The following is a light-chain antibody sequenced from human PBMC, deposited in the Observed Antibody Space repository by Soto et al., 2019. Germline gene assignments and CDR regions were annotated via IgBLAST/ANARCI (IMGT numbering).Light chain of an antibody. CDR1: SGHSSYA. Sequence: QLVLTQSPSASASLGASVKLTCTLSSGHSSYAIAWHQQQPEKGPRYLMKLNSDGSHSKGDGIPDRFSGSSSGAERYLTISSLQSEDAADYDCQTWGTGIHWVFGGGTKLTVL. CDR3: QTWGTGIHWV. CDR2: LNSDGSH. J-gene: IGLJ3*02. V-gene: IGLV4-69*01.